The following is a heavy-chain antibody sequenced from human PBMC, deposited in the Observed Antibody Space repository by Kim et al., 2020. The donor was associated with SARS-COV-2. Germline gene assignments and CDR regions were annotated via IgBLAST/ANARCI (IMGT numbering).Heavy chain of an antibody. CDR2: ISGSGGST. D-gene: IGHD2-2*01. CDR1: GFTFSSYA. J-gene: IGHJ4*02. Sequence: GGSLRLSCAASGFTFSSYAMSWVRQAPGKGLEWVSAISGSGGSTYYADSVKGRFTISRDNSKNTLYLQMNSLRAEDTAVYYCAKDYYSPPDIVVVPAANLDYWGQGTLVTVSS. CDR3: AKDYYSPPDIVVVPAANLDY. V-gene: IGHV3-23*01.